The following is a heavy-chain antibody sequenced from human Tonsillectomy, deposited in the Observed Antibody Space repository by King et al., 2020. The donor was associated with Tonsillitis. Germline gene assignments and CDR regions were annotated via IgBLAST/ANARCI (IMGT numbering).Heavy chain of an antibody. V-gene: IGHV3-23*04. CDR3: AKTKEDIVIVVGAYYYYGMDV. J-gene: IGHJ6*02. CDR1: GFTFSGYG. Sequence: VQLVESGGGLVQPGGSLRLSCAASGFTFSGYGMSWVRQAPGKGLEWVASISGSGFGKYYADSVGGRFTISKDNSKNTLYLQMHSLRAEDTALYYCAKTKEDIVIVVGAYYYYGMDVWGQGTTVTVSS. CDR2: ISGSGFGK. D-gene: IGHD2-15*01.